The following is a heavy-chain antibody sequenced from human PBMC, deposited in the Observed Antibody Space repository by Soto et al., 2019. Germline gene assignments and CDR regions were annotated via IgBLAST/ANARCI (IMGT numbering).Heavy chain of an antibody. Sequence: ASVKVSCKASGYTFTTYGISWVRQAPGQGLEWMGWISAYNGNTNYAQKLQGRVTMTTDTSTSTAYMELRSLRSDDTAVYYCARSPDSSGYPDFDYWGQGTLVTVSS. D-gene: IGHD3-22*01. CDR2: ISAYNGNT. CDR3: ARSPDSSGYPDFDY. V-gene: IGHV1-18*04. CDR1: GYTFTTYG. J-gene: IGHJ4*02.